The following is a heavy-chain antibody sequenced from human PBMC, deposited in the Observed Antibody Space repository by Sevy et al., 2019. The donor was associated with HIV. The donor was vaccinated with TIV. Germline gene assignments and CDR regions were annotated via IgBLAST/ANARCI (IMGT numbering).Heavy chain of an antibody. Sequence: GGSLRLSCAASGFTFSSYGMHWVRQAPGKGLEWVAVIWYDGSNKYYADSVKGRFTISRDNSKNTLYLQMNSLRAEDTAVYYCAKSAGYSSSWDLGTLDYWGQGTLVTVSS. CDR2: IWYDGSNK. V-gene: IGHV3-33*06. CDR1: GFTFSSYG. J-gene: IGHJ4*02. D-gene: IGHD6-13*01. CDR3: AKSAGYSSSWDLGTLDY.